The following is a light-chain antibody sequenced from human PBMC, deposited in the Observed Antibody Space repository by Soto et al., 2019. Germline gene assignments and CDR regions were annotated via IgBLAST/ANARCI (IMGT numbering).Light chain of an antibody. CDR1: QSISSY. CDR2: AAS. Sequence: DIQMTQSPSSLSASVGDRVTITCRASQSISSYLNWYQQKPGKAPKLLIYAASSLPSGVPSRFSGSGSGTDFTLTISSLQHEDFATYYCQQSYSTPYTFGQGTKLEIK. CDR3: QQSYSTPYT. J-gene: IGKJ2*01. V-gene: IGKV1-39*01.